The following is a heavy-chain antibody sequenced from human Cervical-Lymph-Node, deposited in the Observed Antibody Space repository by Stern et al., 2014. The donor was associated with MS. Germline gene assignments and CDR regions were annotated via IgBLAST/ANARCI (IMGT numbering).Heavy chain of an antibody. J-gene: IGHJ4*02. CDR3: ARGEKQWLSLWDY. CDR1: GGTFTTYA. Sequence: VQLVESGAEVKKPGSPVRVSCKASGGTFTTYAISWVRQAPGQGLEWMGGIIPMSGTGKYAQKFQGRVTITADASTTTAYMELSSLRSEDTAVYYCARGEKQWLSLWDYWGQGTLVTVSS. D-gene: IGHD6-19*01. V-gene: IGHV1-69*01. CDR2: IIPMSGTG.